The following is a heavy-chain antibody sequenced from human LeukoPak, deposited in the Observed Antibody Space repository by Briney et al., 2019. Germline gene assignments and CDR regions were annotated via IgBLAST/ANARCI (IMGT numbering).Heavy chain of an antibody. CDR1: GFPLSSYG. CDR2: GYVGGGT. J-gene: IGHJ5*02. CDR3: VGQFWA. Sequence: HLGAYLRLSCAASGFPLSSYGMHLLREAPWKGLACASVGYVGGGTDDADDAKHRSTISRVIPKNTLVLQKDGLRVEDTAVYYCVGQFWAWGQGTLVTVSA. V-gene: IGHV3-23*01. D-gene: IGHD3-16*01.